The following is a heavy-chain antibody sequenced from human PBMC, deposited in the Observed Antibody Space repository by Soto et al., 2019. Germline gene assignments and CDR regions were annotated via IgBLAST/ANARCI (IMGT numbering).Heavy chain of an antibody. V-gene: IGHV3-15*07. CDR1: GFTFNNAW. CDR3: TTADYCSGGSCQSDY. CDR2: IKRKTDGGTR. J-gene: IGHJ4*02. Sequence: GGSLRLSCAASGFTFNNAWMNWVRQAPGKGLEWVGRIKRKTDGGTRNNAAPVKDSIIISRDVSKNTLYLQMNSLKTEETAMYYCTTADYCSGGSCQSDYWGQGTLVTVSS. D-gene: IGHD2-15*01.